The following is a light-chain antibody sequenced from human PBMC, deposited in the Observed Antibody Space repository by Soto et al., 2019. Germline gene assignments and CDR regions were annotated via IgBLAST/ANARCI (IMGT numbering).Light chain of an antibody. CDR3: QQYNDSFRYT. CDR1: QSISTW. Sequence: DIQMTQSPSTLSASVGDRVTITCRASQSISTWLAWYQQKPGTAPKLLIYAASTLETGVPSRFSGSRSGTEVTLTVSSLQPDDFATYYCQQYNDSFRYTFGQGTRLELK. V-gene: IGKV1-5*03. J-gene: IGKJ2*01. CDR2: AAS.